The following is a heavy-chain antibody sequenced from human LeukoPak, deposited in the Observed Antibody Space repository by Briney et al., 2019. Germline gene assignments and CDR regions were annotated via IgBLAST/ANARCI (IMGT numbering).Heavy chain of an antibody. CDR1: GGSISSYY. V-gene: IGHV4-59*01. J-gene: IGHJ4*02. CDR2: IYYSGST. CDR3: ARVTAAAGWV. D-gene: IGHD6-13*01. Sequence: SETLSLTCTVSGGSISSYYWSWIRQPPGKGLEWIGYIYYSGSTNYNPSLKSRVTISVDTSKNQFSLKLSSVTAADTAVYYCARVTAAAGWVWGQGTLVTVSS.